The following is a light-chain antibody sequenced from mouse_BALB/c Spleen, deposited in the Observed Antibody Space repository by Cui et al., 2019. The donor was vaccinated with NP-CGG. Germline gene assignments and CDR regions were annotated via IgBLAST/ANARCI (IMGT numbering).Light chain of an antibody. CDR1: SSISSNY. J-gene: IGKJ4*01. V-gene: IGKV4-92*01. Sequence: EMALTQSPVSITASLGEKVTITCRTSSSISSNYLHWYQQKPRSSPKLLIYRTPILASGVLDSFSGSGSETSYTLTISCMQDEVADTYYCQQGSSSPPGFTFGSGTKLEIK. CDR2: RTP. CDR3: QQGSSSPPGFT.